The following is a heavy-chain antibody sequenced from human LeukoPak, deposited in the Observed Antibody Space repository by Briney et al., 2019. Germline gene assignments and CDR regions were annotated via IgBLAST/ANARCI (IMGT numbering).Heavy chain of an antibody. V-gene: IGHV1-69*13. CDR3: ARGPTVTTKPYYYYGMDV. J-gene: IGHJ6*04. Sequence: SVKVSCKASGGTFSSYAISWVRQAPGQGLEWMGGIIPIFGTANYARKFQGRVTITADESTSTAYMELSSLRSEDTAVYYCARGPTVTTKPYYYYGMDVWGKGTTVTVSS. CDR2: IIPIFGTA. CDR1: GGTFSSYA. D-gene: IGHD4-17*01.